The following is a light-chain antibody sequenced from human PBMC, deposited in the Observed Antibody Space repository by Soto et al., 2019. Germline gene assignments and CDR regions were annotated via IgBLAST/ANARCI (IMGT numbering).Light chain of an antibody. CDR2: GAS. J-gene: IGKJ2*01. CDR3: QQYGTSSMYT. V-gene: IGKV3-20*01. Sequence: EIVLTQSPGTLSLSPGERATLSCRASQSVSSSYLTWYQQKPGQAPRLLIYGASSRATGIPDRFSGSGSGTDFTLTISGLEPDDFALYYCQQYGTSSMYTFGQRTKMEIK. CDR1: QSVSSSY.